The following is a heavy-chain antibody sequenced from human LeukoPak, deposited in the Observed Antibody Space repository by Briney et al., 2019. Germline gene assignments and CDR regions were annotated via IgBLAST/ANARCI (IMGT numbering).Heavy chain of an antibody. J-gene: IGHJ4*02. CDR2: ISPDGRNI. Sequence: RGSLRLSCAASGFTLSDYWMNWVRQAPGKGPVWVSHISPDGRNIAYADSVKGRFTISRDSAKNTLYLQMNSLRVGDTAVYYCVREGGGTTPYDCWGQGTLVTVSS. CDR1: GFTLSDYW. CDR3: VREGGGTTPYDC. D-gene: IGHD1-7*01. V-gene: IGHV3-74*01.